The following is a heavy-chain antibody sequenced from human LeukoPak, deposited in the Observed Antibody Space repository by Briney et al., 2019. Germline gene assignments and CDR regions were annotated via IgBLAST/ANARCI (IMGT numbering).Heavy chain of an antibody. CDR3: TRGSNWYIY. Sequence: GGSLRLSCAASGFTLSSNWMSWVRQAPGKGPEWVANIKQDGSEKYYVDSVKGRFTISRDNTKNPLHLQMNSLRAEDTAVYYCTRGSNWYIYWGQGTLVTVSS. CDR2: IKQDGSEK. V-gene: IGHV3-7*01. J-gene: IGHJ4*02. D-gene: IGHD6-13*01. CDR1: GFTLSSNW.